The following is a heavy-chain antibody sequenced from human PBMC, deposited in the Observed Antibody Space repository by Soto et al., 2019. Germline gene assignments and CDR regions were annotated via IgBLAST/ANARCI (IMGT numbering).Heavy chain of an antibody. Sequence: GGSLRLSCAASGFTFSSYWMSWVRQAPGKGLEWVANIKQDGSEKYYVDSVKGRFTISRDNAKNSLYLQMNSLRAEDTAVYYCARGGGYCGGDCYSAFDYYGMDVWGQGTTVTVSS. CDR3: ARGGGYCGGDCYSAFDYYGMDV. CDR1: GFTFSSYW. CDR2: IKQDGSEK. J-gene: IGHJ6*02. V-gene: IGHV3-7*04. D-gene: IGHD2-21*02.